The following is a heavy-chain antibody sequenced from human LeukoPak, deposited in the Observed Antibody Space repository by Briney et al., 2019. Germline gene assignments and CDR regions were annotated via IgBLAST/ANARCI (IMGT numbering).Heavy chain of an antibody. V-gene: IGHV1-46*01. Sequence: ASVKVSCKASGYTFTSYYMHWVRQAPGQGLEWMGIISPSGGSTSYAQKFQGRVTMTRDTSTSTVYMELSSLRSEDTAVYYCARARGGNAFDIWGQGTMVTVSS. J-gene: IGHJ3*02. CDR1: GYTFTSYY. CDR2: ISPSGGST. CDR3: ARARGGNAFDI.